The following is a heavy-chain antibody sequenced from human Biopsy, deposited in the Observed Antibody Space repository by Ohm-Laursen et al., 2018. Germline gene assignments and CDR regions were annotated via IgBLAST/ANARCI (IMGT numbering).Heavy chain of an antibody. CDR2: IYYSWTT. J-gene: IGHJ4*02. CDR1: GGSVRSPDHR. CDR3: ARAYFYGMGTSIYFLDS. Sequence: SDTLSLTCTVSGGSVRSPDHRWNWVRRAPGKGLEWIGNIYYSWTTLYNPSLSGRVTMDLDRSTNQFSLKLKSVTSADTAVYFCARAYFYGMGTSIYFLDSWGQGALVTVSS. D-gene: IGHD3-10*01. V-gene: IGHV4-30-4*02.